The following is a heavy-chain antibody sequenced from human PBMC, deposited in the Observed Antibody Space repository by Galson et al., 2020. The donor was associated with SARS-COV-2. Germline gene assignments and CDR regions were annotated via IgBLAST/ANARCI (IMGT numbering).Heavy chain of an antibody. V-gene: IGHV3-30*01. D-gene: IGHD3-22*01. CDR3: ARAQSSGFYSPFDY. Sequence: GEYLKISCAASGFTFSSYSMHWVRQAPGKGLEWVAVISYDERNNWYADSVKGRFTISRDNSKNTLFLQMNSLRTEDTALYFCARAQSSGFYSPFDYWGQGTLVTVSS. CDR2: ISYDERNN. J-gene: IGHJ4*02. CDR1: GFTFSSYS.